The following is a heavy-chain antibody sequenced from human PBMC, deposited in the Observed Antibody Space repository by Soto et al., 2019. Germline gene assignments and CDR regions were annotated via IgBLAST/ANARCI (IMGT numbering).Heavy chain of an antibody. Sequence: SETLSLICAVYGGSFSGYYWSWIRQPPGKGLEWIGEINHSGSTNYNPSLKSRVTISVDTSKNQFSLKLSSVTAADTAVYYCARGRKGWDYPLDYYYYYYGMDVWGQGTTVTVSS. CDR2: INHSGST. V-gene: IGHV4-34*01. J-gene: IGHJ6*02. D-gene: IGHD1-26*01. CDR3: ARGRKGWDYPLDYYYYYYGMDV. CDR1: GGSFSGYY.